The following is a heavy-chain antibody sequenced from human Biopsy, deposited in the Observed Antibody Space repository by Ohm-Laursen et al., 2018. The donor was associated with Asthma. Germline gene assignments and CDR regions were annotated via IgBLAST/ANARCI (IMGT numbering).Heavy chain of an antibody. D-gene: IGHD3-22*01. V-gene: IGHV3-11*04. CDR3: ARQSGQDYGDSSGFDI. CDR1: GFTFSDYY. CDR2: ISSSGSTI. Sequence: SLRLSCAATGFTFSDYYMSWIRQAPGKGLEWVSYISSSGSTIYYADSVKGRFTISRDNSRNRLYLQINRLTVEDSAVYFCARQSGQDYGDSSGFDIWGQGTKVAVSS. J-gene: IGHJ3*02.